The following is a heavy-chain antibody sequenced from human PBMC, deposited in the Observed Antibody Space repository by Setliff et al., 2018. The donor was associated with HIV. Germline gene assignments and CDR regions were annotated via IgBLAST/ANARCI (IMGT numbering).Heavy chain of an antibody. CDR3: ARSGGPNYNFWSGLGRDWFDP. Sequence: PSETLSLTCTVSGGSTSSSTYSWGWIRQPPGKGLEWIGSIYTSGSTNYNPSLKSRVTISVDTSKNQFSLKLSSVTAADTAVYYCARSGGPNYNFWSGLGRDWFDPWGQGTLVTVSS. CDR1: GGSTSSSTYS. D-gene: IGHD3-3*01. CDR2: IYTSGST. J-gene: IGHJ5*02. V-gene: IGHV4-39*07.